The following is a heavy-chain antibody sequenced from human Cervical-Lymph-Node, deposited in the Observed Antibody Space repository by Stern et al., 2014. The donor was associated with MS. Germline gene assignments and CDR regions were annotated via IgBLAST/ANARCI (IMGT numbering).Heavy chain of an antibody. CDR3: AHRQGYDILTGYYR. CDR1: GFSLSTSGVG. CDR2: IDWDDDK. D-gene: IGHD3-9*01. Sequence: QVTLKESGPTLVKPTQTLTLTCTFSGFSLSTSGVGVGWIRQPPGKALEWLALIDWDDDKRYSPSLKSRLTITKDTSKNQVVLTMTNMDPVDTATYYCAHRQGYDILTGYYRWGQGTLVTVSS. V-gene: IGHV2-5*02. J-gene: IGHJ4*02.